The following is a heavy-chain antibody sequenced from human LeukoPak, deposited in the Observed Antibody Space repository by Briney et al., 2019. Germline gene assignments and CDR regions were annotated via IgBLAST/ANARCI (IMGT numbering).Heavy chain of an antibody. CDR3: ARDWKRIAAAPDY. J-gene: IGHJ4*02. CDR1: GFTFSDYG. V-gene: IGHV3-21*01. D-gene: IGHD6-13*01. CDR2: ISSSSSYI. Sequence: NPGGSLRLSCAASGFTFSDYGMHWVRQAPGKGLEWVSSISSSSSYIYYADSVKGRFTISRDNAKNSLYVQMNSLRAEDTAVYYCARDWKRIAAAPDYWGQGTLVTVSS.